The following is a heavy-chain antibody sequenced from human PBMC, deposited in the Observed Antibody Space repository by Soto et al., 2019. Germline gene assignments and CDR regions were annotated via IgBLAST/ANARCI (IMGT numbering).Heavy chain of an antibody. V-gene: IGHV3-66*01. D-gene: IGHD5-12*01. CDR3: AREGRDGYNDAFDI. CDR1: GFTVSSNY. CDR2: IYSGGST. J-gene: IGHJ3*02. Sequence: GGSLRLSCAASGFTVSSNYMSWVRQAPGKGLEWVSVIYSGGSTYYADSVKGRFTISRHNSKNTLYLQMNSLGAEDTAVYYCAREGRDGYNDAFDIWGQGTMVTVSS.